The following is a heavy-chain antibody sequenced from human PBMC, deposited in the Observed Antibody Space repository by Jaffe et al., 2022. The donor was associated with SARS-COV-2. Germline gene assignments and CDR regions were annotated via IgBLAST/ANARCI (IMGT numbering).Heavy chain of an antibody. CDR2: IYYSGST. J-gene: IGHJ5*02. D-gene: IGHD3-3*01. V-gene: IGHV4-39*01. CDR3: ARRAFTIFGVVIVSWFDP. Sequence: QLQLQESGPGLVKPSETLSLTCTVSGGSISSSSYYWGWIRQPPGKGLEWIGSIYYSGSTYYNPSLKSRVTISVDTSKNQFSLKLSSVTAADTAVYYCARRAFTIFGVVIVSWFDPWGQGTLVTVSS. CDR1: GGSISSSSYY.